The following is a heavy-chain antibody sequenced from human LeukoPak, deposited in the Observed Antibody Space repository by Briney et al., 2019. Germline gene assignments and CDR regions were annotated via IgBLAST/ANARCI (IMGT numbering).Heavy chain of an antibody. CDR2: INQDGSEK. Sequence: GGSLRLSCAASGFTFSSYWMSWVRQAPGKGLEWVANINQDGSEKYYVDSVKGRFTISRDNVKNSLYLQMNSLRAEDTAVYYCAREGGRVGWLRLEPGDYYYYMDVWGKGTTVTVSS. D-gene: IGHD1-1*01. CDR3: AREGGRVGWLRLEPGDYYYYMDV. J-gene: IGHJ6*03. V-gene: IGHV3-7*01. CDR1: GFTFSSYW.